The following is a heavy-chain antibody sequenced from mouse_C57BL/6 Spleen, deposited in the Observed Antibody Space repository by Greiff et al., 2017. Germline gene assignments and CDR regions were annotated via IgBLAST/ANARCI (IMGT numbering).Heavy chain of an antibody. J-gene: IGHJ2*01. V-gene: IGHV1-15*01. Sequence: VKLMESGAELVRPGASVTLSCKASGYTFTDYEMHWVKQTPVHGLEWIGAIDPETGGTAYNQKFKGKAILTADKSSSTSYMEIRSLTSEDSAVYYCTREQDLRGYYFDYWGQGTTLTVSS. CDR2: IDPETGGT. CDR3: TREQDLRGYYFDY. CDR1: GYTFTDYE.